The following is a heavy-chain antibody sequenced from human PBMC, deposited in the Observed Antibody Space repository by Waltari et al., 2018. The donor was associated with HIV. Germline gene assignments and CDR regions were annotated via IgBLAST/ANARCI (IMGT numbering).Heavy chain of an antibody. CDR3: ARESKYSHKYYPFEY. V-gene: IGHV3-30-3*01. D-gene: IGHD5-12*01. CDR2: IAYDGSRQ. J-gene: IGHJ4*02. Sequence: QVHLVEPGGGVVQPGRSLRLSCAASGYIFTDYALHWVRQAPGKGLEWVAFIAYDGSRQQYADSVRGRFTISRDDFKNTLYLQMNSLRPGDTAVYYCARESKYSHKYYPFEYWGQGTLVSVSS. CDR1: GYIFTDYA.